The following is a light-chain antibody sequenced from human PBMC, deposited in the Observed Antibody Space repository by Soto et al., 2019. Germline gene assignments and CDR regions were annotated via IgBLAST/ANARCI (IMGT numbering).Light chain of an antibody. J-gene: IGLJ1*01. CDR2: RNN. V-gene: IGLV1-47*01. Sequence: QSVLTQPPSASETPGQRVTISCSGSSSNIGSNFVYWYQQLPGTAPKLLIYRNNQRPSGVPDRFSGSKSDTSASLAISGLRSEDEADYYCAAWGDSLSGYVFGTGTKLTVL. CDR3: AAWGDSLSGYV. CDR1: SSNIGSNF.